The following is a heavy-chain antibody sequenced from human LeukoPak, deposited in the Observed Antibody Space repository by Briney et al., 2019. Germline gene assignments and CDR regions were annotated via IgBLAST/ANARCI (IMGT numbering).Heavy chain of an antibody. CDR3: ARDTYYYDSSGYPVDY. V-gene: IGHV3-21*01. CDR2: ITSRGEST. Sequence: TGGSLRPSCAASRFTFSIYAMSWVRQAPGKGLQWVSSITSRGESTWYVDSVKGRFTITRDNAKNSLYLQMNSLRAEDTAVYYCARDTYYYDSSGYPVDYWGQGTLVTVSS. CDR1: RFTFSIYA. J-gene: IGHJ4*02. D-gene: IGHD3-22*01.